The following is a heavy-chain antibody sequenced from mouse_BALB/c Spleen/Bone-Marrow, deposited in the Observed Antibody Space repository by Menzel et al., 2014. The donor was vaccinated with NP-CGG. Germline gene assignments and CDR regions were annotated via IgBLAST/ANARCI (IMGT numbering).Heavy chain of an antibody. Sequence: EVQLQQSGAELVRSGASVKLSCTGSGFNIKDFYMHWVKQRPEQGLEWIGWIDPENGDTEYAPKFQGKATLTADTSSNTAYLQLNTLPSEDPAVFNENEDPRAMDYWGQGPAVPVSS. J-gene: IGHJ4*01. V-gene: IGHV14-4*02. CDR2: IDPENGDT. CDR1: GFNIKDFY. CDR3: NEDPRAMDY.